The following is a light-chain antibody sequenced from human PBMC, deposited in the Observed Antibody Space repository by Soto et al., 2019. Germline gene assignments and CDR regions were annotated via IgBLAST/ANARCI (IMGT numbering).Light chain of an antibody. CDR1: SSDVGGYNY. J-gene: IGLJ1*01. CDR2: EVS. Sequence: QSVLTQPASVSGSPGQSITISCTGTSSDVGGYNYVSWYQQHPGKAPKLMIYEVSNRPSGVSNRFSGSKSGNTASLTISGLQAEDEDDYYCSSYTSSSTLYVFGNGTKDT. CDR3: SSYTSSSTLYV. V-gene: IGLV2-14*01.